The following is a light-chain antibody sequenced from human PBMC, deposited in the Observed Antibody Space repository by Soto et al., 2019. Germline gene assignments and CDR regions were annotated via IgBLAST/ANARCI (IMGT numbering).Light chain of an antibody. CDR1: QSISSY. J-gene: IGKJ1*01. V-gene: IGKV1-39*01. CDR2: AAS. CDR3: QQSYRSPPT. Sequence: DIQLTQSPSFVSASVGDRVTITCRASQSISSYLNWYQQKPGKAPKLLIYAASSLQSGVPSRFTGSGSGTDFTLIISSLQPEDFATYYCQQSYRSPPTFGQGTKVDIK.